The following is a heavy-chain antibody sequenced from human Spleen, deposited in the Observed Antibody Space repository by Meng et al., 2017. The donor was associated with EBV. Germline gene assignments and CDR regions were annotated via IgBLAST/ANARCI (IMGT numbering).Heavy chain of an antibody. D-gene: IGHD3-3*01. CDR1: SALMWSSSCY. J-gene: IGHJ4*02. CDR2: KCYGGRS. Sequence: PGCVAGPLECPETIFLRSTVASALMWSSSCYWGGSRHSARKVLEWIGCKCYGGRSYYVPSWKGRFTISADTAKNQVSLQLGSVTVADTAMYYCARVWSADDMTYFDYWGQGTLVTVSS. V-gene: IGHV4-39*07. CDR3: ARVWSADDMTYFDY.